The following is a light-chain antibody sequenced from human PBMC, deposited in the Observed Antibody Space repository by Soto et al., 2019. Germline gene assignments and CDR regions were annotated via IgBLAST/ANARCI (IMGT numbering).Light chain of an antibody. CDR3: QQRSNRPLT. J-gene: IGKJ5*01. CDR1: QTVSSS. CDR2: EAS. Sequence: EIVLTQSPATLSLSPGERATLSCRASQTVSSSLAWYQQKPGQAPRLLIYEASNRATGIPARFSGSGSGADFTLTISSLDPEDSAVYYCQQRSNRPLTFGQGTRLEI. V-gene: IGKV3-11*01.